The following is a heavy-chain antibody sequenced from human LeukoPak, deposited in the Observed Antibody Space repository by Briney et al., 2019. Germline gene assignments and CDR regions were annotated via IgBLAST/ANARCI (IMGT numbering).Heavy chain of an antibody. CDR3: AKDRGEYYFDY. CDR2: ISYDGSNK. J-gene: IGHJ4*02. D-gene: IGHD2-21*01. Sequence: PGGSLRLSCAASGFTFSSYGMHWVRQAPGKGLEGVAVISYDGSNKYYADSVKGRFTISRDNSKNTLYLQMNSLRAEDTAVYYCAKDRGEYYFDYWGQGTLVTVSS. V-gene: IGHV3-30*18. CDR1: GFTFSSYG.